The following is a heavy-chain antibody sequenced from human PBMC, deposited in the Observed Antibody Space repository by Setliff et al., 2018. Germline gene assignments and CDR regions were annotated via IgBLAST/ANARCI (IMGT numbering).Heavy chain of an antibody. V-gene: IGHV1-2*06. J-gene: IGHJ5*02. D-gene: IGHD3-16*01. CDR1: GYTFTDYS. CDR2: LNPRDGGS. Sequence: GASVKVSCKTSGYTFTDYSIHWLRQAPGQGLEWMGRLNPRDGGSHLPQRLTGRVTMTRDTSKRIVYMELRSLRSDDTAVYYCARDGISWLMWFDPWGQGTLVTVSS. CDR3: ARDGISWLMWFDP.